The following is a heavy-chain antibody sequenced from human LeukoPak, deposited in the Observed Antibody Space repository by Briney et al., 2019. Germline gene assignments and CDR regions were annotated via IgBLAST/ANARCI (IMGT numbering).Heavy chain of an antibody. Sequence: GGSLRLPCAASGFNFNTYWMGWMRQAPGKGLEWVANIKYEGSEKYYVDSVKGRFTISRDNAKSSLYLQMNSLRAEDTAVYYCARYIRTGGYYFDYWGQGTLVTVSS. CDR1: GFNFNTYW. CDR2: IKYEGSEK. J-gene: IGHJ4*02. CDR3: ARYIRTGGYYFDY. V-gene: IGHV3-7*03. D-gene: IGHD2-8*02.